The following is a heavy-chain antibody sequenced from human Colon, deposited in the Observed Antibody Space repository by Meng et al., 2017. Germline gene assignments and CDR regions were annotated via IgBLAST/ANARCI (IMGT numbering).Heavy chain of an antibody. CDR3: ARGPLDY. CDR2: IYYTGST. Sequence: QVQLQESGPGLLTPSVTLSLTGTVSVGSVSSGSYYWSWIRQPPGKGLEWIGYIYYTGSTNYNPSLKSRVTISVDTSKNQISLKLSSVTAADTAVYYCARGPLDYWGQGTLVTVSS. J-gene: IGHJ4*02. CDR1: VGSVSSGSYY. V-gene: IGHV4-61*01.